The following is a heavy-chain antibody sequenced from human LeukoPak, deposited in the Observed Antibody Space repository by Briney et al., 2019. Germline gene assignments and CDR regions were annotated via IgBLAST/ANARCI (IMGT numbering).Heavy chain of an antibody. Sequence: SETLSLTCTVAGGSISSYYWSWIRQPPGKGLEWIGYIYYSGSTNYNPSLKSRVTISVDTSKNQFSLKLSSVTAADTAVYYCARGTTDAFDIWGQGTMVTVSS. J-gene: IGHJ3*02. CDR1: GGSISSYY. D-gene: IGHD2/OR15-2a*01. CDR2: IYYSGST. CDR3: ARGTTDAFDI. V-gene: IGHV4-59*01.